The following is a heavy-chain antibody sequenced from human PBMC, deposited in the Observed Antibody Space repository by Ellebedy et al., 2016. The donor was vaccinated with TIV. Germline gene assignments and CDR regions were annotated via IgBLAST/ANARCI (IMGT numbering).Heavy chain of an antibody. CDR1: GFSIGSSGVA. Sequence: SGPTLVKPTQTLTLTCTLSGFSIGSSGVAVAWIRQPPGKALEWLALFYWDETRSYSPSLRGRLTISRDTSKNQVVLTMTNMAPMDTATYYCARTGDPYFDYWGQGTLVTVSS. D-gene: IGHD7-27*01. CDR3: ARTGDPYFDY. V-gene: IGHV2-5*02. CDR2: FYWDETR. J-gene: IGHJ4*02.